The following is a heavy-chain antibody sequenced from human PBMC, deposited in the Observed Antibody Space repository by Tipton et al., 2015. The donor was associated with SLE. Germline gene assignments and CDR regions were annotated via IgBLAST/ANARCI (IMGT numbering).Heavy chain of an antibody. D-gene: IGHD6-19*01. CDR3: GRGVYSESSVGMDV. CDR2: ISRDGSTT. J-gene: IGHJ6*02. Sequence: SLRLSCAASGFTFSSYWVHWVRQAPGKGLVWISRISRDGSTTYYTDSVKGRFTISRDNAKNTVYLQMNSLSGDDTAGYYCGRGVYSESSVGMDVWGQGTTVTVSS. CDR1: GFTFSSYW. V-gene: IGHV3-74*01.